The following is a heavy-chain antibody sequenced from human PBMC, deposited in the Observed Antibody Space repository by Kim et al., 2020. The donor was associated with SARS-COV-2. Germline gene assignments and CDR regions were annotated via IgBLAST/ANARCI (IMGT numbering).Heavy chain of an antibody. CDR3: ARHRRGIAVAGTAIDY. Sequence: SCKSRVTISVDTSKNQFSLKLSSVTAADTAVYYCARHRRGIAVAGTAIDYWGQGTLVTVSS. D-gene: IGHD6-19*01. J-gene: IGHJ4*02. V-gene: IGHV4-39*01.